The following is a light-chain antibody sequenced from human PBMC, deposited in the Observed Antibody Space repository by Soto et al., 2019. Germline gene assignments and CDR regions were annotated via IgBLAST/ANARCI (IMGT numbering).Light chain of an antibody. Sequence: SVLTEPASVYGSAGQSITISCTGASSDVGGYNYVSWYQLHPGKAPKLMVYEVSNRPSGVSNRFSGSKSGNTASLTISGLQAADEADYYCSLYTSENTYVFGTGNKVNVL. CDR1: SSDVGGYNY. V-gene: IGLV2-14*01. CDR3: SLYTSENTYV. J-gene: IGLJ1*01. CDR2: EVS.